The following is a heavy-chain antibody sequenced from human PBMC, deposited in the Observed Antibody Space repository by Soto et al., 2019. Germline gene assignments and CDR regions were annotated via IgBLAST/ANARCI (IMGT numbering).Heavy chain of an antibody. V-gene: IGHV3-15*01. CDR3: TATVTYYYYYGMDV. CDR1: GFTFSNAW. CDR2: IKSKTDGGTT. D-gene: IGHD4-4*01. J-gene: IGHJ6*02. Sequence: GESLKISCAASGFTFSNAWMSWVRQAPGKGLEWVGRIKSKTDGGTTDYAAPVKGRFTISRDDSKNTLYLQMNSLKTEDTAVYYCTATVTYYYYYGMDVWGQGTTVTVSS.